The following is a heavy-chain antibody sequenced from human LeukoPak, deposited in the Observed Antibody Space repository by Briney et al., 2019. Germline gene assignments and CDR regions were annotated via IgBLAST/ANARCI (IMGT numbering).Heavy chain of an antibody. CDR3: AKDWEGGSYPPGYAFDI. V-gene: IGHV3-30*04. CDR1: GFTFSSYA. J-gene: IGHJ3*02. Sequence: PGRSLRLSCAASGFTFSSYAMHWVRQAPGKGLEWVAVISYDGSNKYYADSVKGRFTISRDNSKNTLYLQMNSLRAEDTAVYYCAKDWEGGSYPPGYAFDIWGQGTMVTVSS. D-gene: IGHD1-26*01. CDR2: ISYDGSNK.